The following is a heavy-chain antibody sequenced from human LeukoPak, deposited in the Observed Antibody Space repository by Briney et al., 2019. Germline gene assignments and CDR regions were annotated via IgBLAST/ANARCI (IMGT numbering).Heavy chain of an antibody. CDR1: GGSISSGSYY. J-gene: IGHJ4*02. D-gene: IGHD4-17*01. CDR3: VRDVVGDYGDYVLDY. Sequence: SETLSLTCTVSGGSISSGSYYWSWIRQPAGKGLEWIGRIYTSGSTNYNPSLKSRVTISVDTSKNQFSLKLSSVTAADTAVYYCVRDVVGDYGDYVLDYWGQGTLVTVSS. V-gene: IGHV4-61*02. CDR2: IYTSGST.